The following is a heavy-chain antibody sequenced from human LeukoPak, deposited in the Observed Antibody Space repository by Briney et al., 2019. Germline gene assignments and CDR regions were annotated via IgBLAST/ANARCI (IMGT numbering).Heavy chain of an antibody. Sequence: AGGSLRLSCAASGFTFSDYYMSWIRQAPGKGLEWVSYISSSGSTIYYTDSVKGRFTISRDNAKNSLYLQMNSLRAEDTAVYYCARLLGGSGSYYIDYYYYYYMDVWGKGTTVTVSS. D-gene: IGHD3-10*01. CDR2: ISSSGSTI. CDR1: GFTFSDYY. CDR3: ARLLGGSGSYYIDYYYYYYMDV. J-gene: IGHJ6*03. V-gene: IGHV3-11*04.